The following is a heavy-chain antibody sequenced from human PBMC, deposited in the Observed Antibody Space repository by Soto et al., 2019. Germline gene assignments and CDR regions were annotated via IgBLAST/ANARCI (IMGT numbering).Heavy chain of an antibody. Sequence: GGSLRLSCAASGFTFSSYWMSWVRQAPGKGLEWVANIKQDGSEKYYVDSVKGRFTISRDNAKNSLYLQMNSLRAEDTAVYYCARSTEITIFGVVISPTDAFDIWGQGTMATVSS. D-gene: IGHD3-3*01. J-gene: IGHJ3*02. CDR3: ARSTEITIFGVVISPTDAFDI. CDR2: IKQDGSEK. V-gene: IGHV3-7*01. CDR1: GFTFSSYW.